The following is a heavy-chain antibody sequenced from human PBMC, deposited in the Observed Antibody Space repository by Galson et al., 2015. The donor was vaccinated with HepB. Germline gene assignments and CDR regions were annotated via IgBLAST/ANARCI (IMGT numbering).Heavy chain of an antibody. CDR3: AKDRVTNPDWTVDY. CDR1: GFTFSTYT. V-gene: IGHV3-23*01. Sequence: SLRLSCAASGFTFSTYTLHWVRQAPGKGLEWVSGICGSGGSIFYADSVKGRFAISRDNSKNTLYLQMNSLRAEDTALYFCAKDRVTNPDWTVDYCGQGTLVTVSS. D-gene: IGHD3/OR15-3a*01. J-gene: IGHJ4*02. CDR2: ICGSGGSI.